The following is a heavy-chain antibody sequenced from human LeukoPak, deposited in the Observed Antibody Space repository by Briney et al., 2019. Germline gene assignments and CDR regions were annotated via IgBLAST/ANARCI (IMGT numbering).Heavy chain of an antibody. J-gene: IGHJ4*02. V-gene: IGHV1-18*01. CDR2: ISAYNGNT. Sequence: ASVKVSCKASGYTFTSYGISWVRPAPGQGLEWMGWISAYNGNTNYAQKLQGRVTMTTDTSTSTAYMELRSLRSDDTAVYYCARDPAVEGYFDYWGQGTLVTVSS. CDR1: GYTFTSYG. CDR3: ARDPAVEGYFDY. D-gene: IGHD6-19*01.